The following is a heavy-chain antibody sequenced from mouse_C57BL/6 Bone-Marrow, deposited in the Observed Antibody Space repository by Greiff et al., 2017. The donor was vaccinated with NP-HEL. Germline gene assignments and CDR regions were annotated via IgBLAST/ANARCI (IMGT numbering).Heavy chain of an antibody. CDR1: GFSLTSYG. J-gene: IGHJ1*03. V-gene: IGHV2-2*01. CDR3: ARKWGPRRPDWYFDV. CDR2: IWSGGST. Sequence: QVQLKESGPGLVQPSQSLSITCTVSGFSLTSYGVHWVRQSPGKGLEWLGVIWSGGSTDYNAAFISRLSISKDNSKSQVFFKMNSLQADDTAIYYCARKWGPRRPDWYFDVWGTGTTVTVSS.